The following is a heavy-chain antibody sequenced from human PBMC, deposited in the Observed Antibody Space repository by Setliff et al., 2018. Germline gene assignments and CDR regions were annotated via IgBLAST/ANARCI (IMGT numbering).Heavy chain of an antibody. D-gene: IGHD3-3*01. Sequence: GGSLRLSCAASGFSFSSYAMSWVRRAPGKGLEWVSSIIGSGISTFYADSVQGRFTISRDNHKNTLHLQMNSLRVEDTAIYYCAKSPHDFWSGRVFFDYWGQGILVTVSS. V-gene: IGHV3-23*01. CDR3: AKSPHDFWSGRVFFDY. CDR1: GFSFSSYA. CDR2: IIGSGIST. J-gene: IGHJ4*01.